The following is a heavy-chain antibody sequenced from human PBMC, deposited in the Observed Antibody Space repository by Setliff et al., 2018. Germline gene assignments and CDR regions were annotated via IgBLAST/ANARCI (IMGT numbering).Heavy chain of an antibody. CDR2: ISAYNGNT. CDR1: GYTFTNYG. J-gene: IGHJ4*02. Sequence: ASVKVSCKASGYTFTNYGISWVRQAPGQGLEWMGWISAYNGNTNYAQKFQGRVTITRDTSASTAYMELSSLRSEDTAVYYCAVDAKYYYGSGSYFDYWGQGTLVTVSS. V-gene: IGHV1-18*01. D-gene: IGHD3-10*01. CDR3: AVDAKYYYGSGSYFDY.